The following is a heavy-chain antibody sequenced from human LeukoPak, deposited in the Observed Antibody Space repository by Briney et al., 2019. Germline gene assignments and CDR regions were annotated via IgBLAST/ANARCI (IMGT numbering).Heavy chain of an antibody. Sequence: PGRSLRLSCAAPGFTFDDYAMHWVRQAPGKGLEWVSGISWNSGSIGYADSVKGRFTISRDNAKNSLYLQMNSLRAEDTALYYCARSYVGSSWGEVDYWGQGTLVTVSS. V-gene: IGHV3-9*01. CDR3: ARSYVGSSWGEVDY. D-gene: IGHD6-13*01. CDR1: GFTFDDYA. CDR2: ISWNSGSI. J-gene: IGHJ4*02.